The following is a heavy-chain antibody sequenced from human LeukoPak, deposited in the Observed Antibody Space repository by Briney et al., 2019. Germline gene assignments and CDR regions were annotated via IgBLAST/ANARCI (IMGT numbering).Heavy chain of an antibody. V-gene: IGHV3-21*01. Sequence: PGGSLRLSCAASEFTFCSYRMDWVRQAPGKGLEWVASISSGSIEIYYADAVKGRFTISRDNAKNSLYLQMSSLRGEDTAVYYCARGGYSHYDYWGPGTLVTVSS. CDR3: ARGGYSHYDY. CDR1: EFTFCSYR. D-gene: IGHD6-13*01. CDR2: ISSGSIEI. J-gene: IGHJ4*02.